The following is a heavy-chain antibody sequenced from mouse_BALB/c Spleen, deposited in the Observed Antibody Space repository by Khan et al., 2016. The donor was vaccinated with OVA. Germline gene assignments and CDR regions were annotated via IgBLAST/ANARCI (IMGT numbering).Heavy chain of an antibody. D-gene: IGHD3-3*01. J-gene: IGHJ3*01. CDR3: ARERRLGGFDY. CDR2: IWGDGST. Sequence: QVQLKQSGPGLVAPSQSLSITCTVSGFSLTGYGVNWVRQPPGKGLEWLGMIWGDGSTDYNSALKSRLSISKDNSKSQVFLKMNSLQTDDTARYYCARERRLGGFDYWGQGTLVTVSA. V-gene: IGHV2-6-7*01. CDR1: GFSLTGYG.